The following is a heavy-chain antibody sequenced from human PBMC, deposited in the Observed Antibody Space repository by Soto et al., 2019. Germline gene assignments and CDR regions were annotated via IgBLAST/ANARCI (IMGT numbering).Heavy chain of an antibody. V-gene: IGHV3-33*01. J-gene: IGHJ4*02. Sequence: GGSLRLSCAASGFTFSSYGMHWVRQAPGKGLESVAVIWYDGSNKYYADSVKGRFTISRDNSKNTLYLQMNSLRAEDTAVYYCARAWTVSGYDYWGQGTLVTVSS. CDR3: ARAWTVSGYDY. D-gene: IGHD1-1*01. CDR2: IWYDGSNK. CDR1: GFTFSSYG.